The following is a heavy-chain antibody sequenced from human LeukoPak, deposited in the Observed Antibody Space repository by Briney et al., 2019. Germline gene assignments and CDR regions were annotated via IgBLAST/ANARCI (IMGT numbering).Heavy chain of an antibody. V-gene: IGHV4-59*01. CDR3: VRAVARSWYIAN. Sequence: SETLSLTCTVSGGSIVSYDCSWIRQPPGNGLEWIGYIHFSGRTKYNPSIERRATISVDTSNTHFSMKLRSVTAADTAMYYSVRAVARSWYIANWGQGTLVTVSS. CDR2: IHFSGRT. J-gene: IGHJ4*02. CDR1: GGSIVSYD. D-gene: IGHD6-13*01.